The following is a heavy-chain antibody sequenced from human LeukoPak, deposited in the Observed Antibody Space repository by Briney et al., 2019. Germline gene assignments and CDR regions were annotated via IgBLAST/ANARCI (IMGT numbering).Heavy chain of an antibody. CDR2: INPSGGST. V-gene: IGHV1-46*01. Sequence: GASVKVSCKASGYTFTSYYMHWVRQAPGQGLEWMGIINPSGGSTSYAQKFQGRVTMTRDTSTSTVYMELSSLRSEDTAVYYCLVEYQLPHSSDGGYYMDVWGKGTTVTVSS. CDR3: LVEYQLPHSSDGGYYMDV. D-gene: IGHD2-2*01. J-gene: IGHJ6*03. CDR1: GYTFTSYY.